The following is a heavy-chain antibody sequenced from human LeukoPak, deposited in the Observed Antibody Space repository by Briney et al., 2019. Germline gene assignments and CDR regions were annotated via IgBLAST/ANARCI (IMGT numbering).Heavy chain of an antibody. Sequence: GGSLRLSCAASGFTFSSYGMHWVRQAPGKGLEWVAVIWYDGSNKYYADSVKGRFTISRDNSKNTLYLQMNSLRAEDTAVYYCARDRDQLPTNLFDPWGQGTLVTVSS. CDR1: GFTFSSYG. D-gene: IGHD2-2*01. J-gene: IGHJ5*02. CDR3: ARDRDQLPTNLFDP. CDR2: IWYDGSNK. V-gene: IGHV3-33*01.